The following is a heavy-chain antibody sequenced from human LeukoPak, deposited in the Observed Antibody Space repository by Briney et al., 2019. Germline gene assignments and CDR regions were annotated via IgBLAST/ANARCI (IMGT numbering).Heavy chain of an antibody. D-gene: IGHD4-23*01. CDR1: GFTFNTYS. Sequence: GGSLRLSCAASGFTFNTYSMNWVRQAPGKGLAWISYISSSGDTIYYAESVQGRFTISRDNAKSSLYLQMNSLRDEDTGVYYCAGDIYGGNPRTDYWGPGTLVTVSS. CDR2: ISSSGDTI. CDR3: AGDIYGGNPRTDY. V-gene: IGHV3-48*02. J-gene: IGHJ4*02.